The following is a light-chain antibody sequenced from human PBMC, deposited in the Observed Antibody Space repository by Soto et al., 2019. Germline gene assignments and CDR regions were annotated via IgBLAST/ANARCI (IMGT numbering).Light chain of an antibody. Sequence: DIQMTQSPSSLSASVGDRVTITCRASQIISSYLNWYQQKPGEAPKILIYAASTLQSGVPSRFSGRGSGPDFSLTISSLQPEDFATYYCQQTFRAPVTFGQGTRLEIK. J-gene: IGKJ2*01. CDR1: QIISSY. CDR2: AAS. V-gene: IGKV1-39*01. CDR3: QQTFRAPVT.